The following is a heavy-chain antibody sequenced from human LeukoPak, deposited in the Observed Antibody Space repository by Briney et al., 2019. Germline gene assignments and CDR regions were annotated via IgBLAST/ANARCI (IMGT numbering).Heavy chain of an antibody. Sequence: GGSLRLSCAASGFTFSSSGMSWVRQAPGKGLEWVSFIRCDGSNKYYADSMKGRFTISRDNSKNTLYLQMNTLIADDTAVYYGAKGVKQIVVVTAQRYHDYWGQGTLVTVSS. CDR2: IRCDGSNK. CDR1: GFTFSSSG. V-gene: IGHV3-30*02. J-gene: IGHJ4*02. D-gene: IGHD2-21*02. CDR3: AKGVKQIVVVTAQRYHDY.